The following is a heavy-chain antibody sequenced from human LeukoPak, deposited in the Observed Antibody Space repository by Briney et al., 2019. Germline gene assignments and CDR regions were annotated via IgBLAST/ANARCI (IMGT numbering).Heavy chain of an antibody. CDR1: GYTFTSYF. D-gene: IGHD2-2*01. J-gene: IGHJ6*02. V-gene: IGHV1-18*04. CDR3: ARVFFCSSTSCHYYGMDV. Sequence: GASVKVSCKASGYTFTSYFVHWVRQAPGQGLEWMGWISAYNGNTNYAQKLQGRVTMTTDTSTSTAYMELRSLRSDDTAVYYCARVFFCSSTSCHYYGMDVWGQGTTVTVSS. CDR2: ISAYNGNT.